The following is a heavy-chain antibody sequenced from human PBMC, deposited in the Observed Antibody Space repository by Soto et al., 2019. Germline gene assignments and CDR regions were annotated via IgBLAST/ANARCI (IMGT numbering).Heavy chain of an antibody. J-gene: IGHJ4*02. Sequence: EVQLLDSGGGLVQPGGSLRLSCAVSEFTFSNYAVTWVRQGPGKGLEWVSGISGSGGRSYYADSVKGRFTISRDNSKSTLYLQMNSLRAEDTAVYYCAKAYFVWSTEQPYYFDYWGQGTLVTVSS. CDR2: ISGSGGRS. CDR3: AKAYFVWSTEQPYYFDY. V-gene: IGHV3-23*01. D-gene: IGHD3-16*01. CDR1: EFTFSNYA.